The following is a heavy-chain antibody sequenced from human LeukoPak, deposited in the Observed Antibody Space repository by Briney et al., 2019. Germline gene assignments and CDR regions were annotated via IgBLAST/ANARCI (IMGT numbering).Heavy chain of an antibody. D-gene: IGHD3-3*01. V-gene: IGHV3-21*01. CDR3: ASLYYDFWSGYRTGADY. CDR1: GFTFSSYW. Sequence: GGSLRLSCAASGFTFSSYWMSWVRQAPGKGLEWVSSISSSSSYIYYADSVKGRFTISRDNAKNSLYLQMNSLRAEDTAVYYCASLYYDFWSGYRTGADYWGQGTLVTVSS. J-gene: IGHJ4*02. CDR2: ISSSSSYI.